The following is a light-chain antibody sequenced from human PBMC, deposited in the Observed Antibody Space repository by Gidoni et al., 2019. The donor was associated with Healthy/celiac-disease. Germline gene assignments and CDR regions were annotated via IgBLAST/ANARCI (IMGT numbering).Light chain of an antibody. CDR3: QQANSFPFT. Sequence: DIQMTQSPSSVSSSVGDRVTITCRASQGISSCLAWYQQKPGKAPKLLIYAASSLQIGVPSRSIGSGSGTDFPLTIISLHPEDFATYYCQQANSFPFTFGPGTKVDIK. J-gene: IGKJ3*01. CDR2: AAS. CDR1: QGISSC. V-gene: IGKV1-12*01.